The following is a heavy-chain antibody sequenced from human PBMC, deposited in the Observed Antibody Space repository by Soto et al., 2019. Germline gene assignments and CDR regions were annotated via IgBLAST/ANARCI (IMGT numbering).Heavy chain of an antibody. D-gene: IGHD5-18*01. J-gene: IGHJ4*02. V-gene: IGHV1-69*06. CDR2: ITPILRET. CDR1: GGTFSTYT. CDR3: GRVPRYSFPTSDSLDQ. Sequence: QVHLEQSGTEVRKPGSSVTVSCKVSGGTFSTYTISWVRQAPGQGLKWMGGITPILRETTYAQNFQGRVSITADISATTAYMELSDLTSEDTAVYYCGRVPRYSFPTSDSLDQWGQGTRVTVSS.